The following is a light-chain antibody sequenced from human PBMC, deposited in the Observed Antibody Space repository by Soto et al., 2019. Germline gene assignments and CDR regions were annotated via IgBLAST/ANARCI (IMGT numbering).Light chain of an antibody. V-gene: IGKV4-1*01. CDR2: WAS. CDR3: QQYYNTPLT. Sequence: DIVMTQSPDSLAVSLGERATINCKSSQSVLYSSNHKNYLTWYQQKPGQPPKLLIYWASTRESGVPDRFSGSGSGTDFTLTISNLQAEDVAVYYCQQYYNTPLTFGGGTKVEIK. CDR1: QSVLYSSNHKNY. J-gene: IGKJ4*01.